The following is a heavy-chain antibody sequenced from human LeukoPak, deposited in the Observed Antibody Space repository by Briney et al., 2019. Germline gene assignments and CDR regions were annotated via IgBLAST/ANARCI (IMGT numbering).Heavy chain of an antibody. V-gene: IGHV1-8*01. CDR2: MNPNSGNT. CDR3: ARAFPTTYYFDY. CDR1: GYTFTSYD. D-gene: IGHD1-1*01. J-gene: IGHJ4*02. Sequence: ASVTVSCKASGYTFTSYDINWVRRATGQGLEWMGWMNPNSGNTGYAQKFQGRVTMTRNTSISTAYMELSSLRSEDTAVYYCARAFPTTYYFDYWGQGTLVTVSS.